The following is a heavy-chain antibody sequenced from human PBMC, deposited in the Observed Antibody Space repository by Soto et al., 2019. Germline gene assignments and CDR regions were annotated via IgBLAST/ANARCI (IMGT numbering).Heavy chain of an antibody. Sequence: QVQLQQWGAGLLKPSGTLSLTCAVYGGSFSGYYWSWIRQPPGKGLEWIGEINHSGSTNYNPSLKSRVTISVDTSKNQFSLKLSSVTAADTAVYYCARGGGWIDAFDIWGQGTMVTVSS. CDR3: ARGGGWIDAFDI. J-gene: IGHJ3*02. CDR1: GGSFSGYY. CDR2: INHSGST. V-gene: IGHV4-34*01. D-gene: IGHD5-12*01.